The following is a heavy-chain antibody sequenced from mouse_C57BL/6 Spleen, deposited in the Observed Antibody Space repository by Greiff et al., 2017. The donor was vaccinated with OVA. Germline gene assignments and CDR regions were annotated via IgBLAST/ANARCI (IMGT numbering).Heavy chain of an antibody. D-gene: IGHD1-1*01. CDR2: IYPGDGDT. CDR1: GYAFSSSW. CDR3: ARGDYGSVAY. Sequence: VQLVESGPELVKPGASVKISCKASGYAFSSSWMNWVKQRPGKGLEWIGRIYPGDGDTNYNGKVKGKATMTTDKAYSTAYMQLSSLTSEDSAVYFCARGDYGSVAYWGQGTLVTVSA. J-gene: IGHJ3*01. V-gene: IGHV1-82*01.